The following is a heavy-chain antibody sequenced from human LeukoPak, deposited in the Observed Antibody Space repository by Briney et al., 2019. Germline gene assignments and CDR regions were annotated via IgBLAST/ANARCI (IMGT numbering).Heavy chain of an antibody. J-gene: IGHJ4*02. V-gene: IGHV5-51*01. CDR1: GYSFTSYW. D-gene: IGHD3-22*01. CDR2: ICPGDSDT. CDR3: ARGPNYYDSSGYYFDY. Sequence: GESLKISCKGSGYSFTSYWIGWVRQMPGKGLEWMGIICPGDSDTRYSPSFQGQVTISADKSISTAYLQWSSLKASDTAMYYCARGPNYYDSSGYYFDYWGQGTLVTVSS.